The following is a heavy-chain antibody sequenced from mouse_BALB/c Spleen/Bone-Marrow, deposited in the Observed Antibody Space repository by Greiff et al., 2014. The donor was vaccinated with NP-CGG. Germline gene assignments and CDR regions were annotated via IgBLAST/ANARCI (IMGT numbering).Heavy chain of an antibody. D-gene: IGHD4-1*01. CDR2: INPGSGGS. V-gene: IGHV1-54*01. CDR3: ARLGRDYFDY. J-gene: IGHJ2*01. Sequence: VQLQQSGAELVRPGTSVKVSCKASGCAFTIYLIEWIKQRPGQGLEWIGVINPGSGGSNYNEKFKGKATLTADKSSSTAYMQLSSLTSDDSAVYFCARLGRDYFDYWGQGTTLTVSS. CDR1: GCAFTIYL.